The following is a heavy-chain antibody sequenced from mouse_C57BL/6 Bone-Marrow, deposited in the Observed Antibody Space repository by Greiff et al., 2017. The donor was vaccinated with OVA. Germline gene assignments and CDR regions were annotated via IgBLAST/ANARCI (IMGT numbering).Heavy chain of an antibody. Sequence: EVQRVESGAELVKPGASVKLSCTASGFNIKDYYMHWVKQRTEQGLEWIGRIDPEDGETKYDPKFQGKATITADTSSNTAYLQLSSLTSEDTAVYYCAITMDYGGQGTSVTVSS. CDR3: AITMDY. V-gene: IGHV14-2*01. CDR1: GFNIKDYY. CDR2: IDPEDGET. J-gene: IGHJ4*01.